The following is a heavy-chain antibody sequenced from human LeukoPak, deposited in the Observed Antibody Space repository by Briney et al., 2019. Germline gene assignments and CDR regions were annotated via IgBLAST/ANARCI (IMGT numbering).Heavy chain of an antibody. J-gene: IGHJ4*02. V-gene: IGHV4-39*07. D-gene: IGHD3-22*01. Sequence: SETLSLTCTVSGGSISSSSYYWGWIRQPPGKGLQWIGSIYYSGSTYYNPSLKSRVTISVDTSKNQFSLKLSSVTAADTAVYYCARGPHYDSSGYYYVSGPIDYWGQGTLVTVSS. CDR3: ARGPHYDSSGYYYVSGPIDY. CDR2: IYYSGST. CDR1: GGSISSSSYY.